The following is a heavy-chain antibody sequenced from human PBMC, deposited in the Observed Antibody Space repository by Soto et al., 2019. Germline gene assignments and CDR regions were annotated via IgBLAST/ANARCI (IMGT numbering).Heavy chain of an antibody. Sequence: PGRSLRLSCAASGFTFSTYAMHWVRQAPGKGLEYVSAISSNGRSTYYANSVKGRFTISRDNSKNTLYLQMDSLRAEDMAVYYCARVRCTNGVCYALSDYWGQGTLVTVSS. CDR2: ISSNGRST. V-gene: IGHV3-64*01. CDR3: ARVRCTNGVCYALSDY. D-gene: IGHD2-8*01. CDR1: GFTFSTYA. J-gene: IGHJ4*02.